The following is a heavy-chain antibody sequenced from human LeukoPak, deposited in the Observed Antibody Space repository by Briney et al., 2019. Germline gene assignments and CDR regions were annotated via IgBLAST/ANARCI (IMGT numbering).Heavy chain of an antibody. V-gene: IGHV1-8*01. CDR2: MNPNGGNT. CDR3: ARDLGEYSSSWYYFDY. CDR1: GYTFTSYD. D-gene: IGHD6-13*01. J-gene: IGHJ4*02. Sequence: ASVKVSCKASGYTFTSYDINWVRQATGQGLEWMGWMNPNGGNTGYAQKFQGRVTMTRNTSISTAYMELSSLRSEDTAVYYCARDLGEYSSSWYYFDYWGQGTLVTVSS.